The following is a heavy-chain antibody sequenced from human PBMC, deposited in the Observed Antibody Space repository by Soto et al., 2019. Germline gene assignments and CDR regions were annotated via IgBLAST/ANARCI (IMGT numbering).Heavy chain of an antibody. D-gene: IGHD2-2*01. V-gene: IGHV4-39*01. CDR1: GGSISSSSYY. CDR3: ARAGCSSTSCLDY. J-gene: IGHJ4*02. Sequence: QLQLQESGPGLVKPSETLSLTCTVSGGSISSSSYYWGWIRQPPGKGLEWIGSIYYSGSTYYNPSLKSRVTISVDTSKNQFSLKLSSVTAADTAVYYCARAGCSSTSCLDYWGQGTLVTVSS. CDR2: IYYSGST.